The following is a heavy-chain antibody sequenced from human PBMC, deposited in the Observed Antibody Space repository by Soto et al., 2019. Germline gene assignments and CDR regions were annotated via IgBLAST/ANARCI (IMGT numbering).Heavy chain of an antibody. CDR1: GGSFSGYY. D-gene: IGHD4-17*01. CDR3: ARVGSVAIYGQGWFDP. J-gene: IGHJ5*02. Sequence: PSQTLSLTCAVCGGSFSGYYWSWIRQPPGKGLEWIGEINHSGSTNYNPSLKSRFTISVDTSKNQFSLKLSSVTAADTAVYYCARVGSVAIYGQGWFDPWGQGTLVTVSS. V-gene: IGHV4-34*01. CDR2: INHSGST.